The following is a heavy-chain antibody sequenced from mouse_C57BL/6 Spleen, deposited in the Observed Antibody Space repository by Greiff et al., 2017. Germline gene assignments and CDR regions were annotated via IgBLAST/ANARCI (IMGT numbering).Heavy chain of an antibody. CDR2: ISSGGDYI. J-gene: IGHJ3*01. CDR1: GFTFSSYA. CDR3: TSDGYYKRAWFAY. Sequence: DVKLVESGEGLVKPGGSLQLSCAASGFTFSSYAMSWVRQTPAKRLAWVAYISSGGDYIYYADTVKGRFTISRDNARNTLYLQMIMLKSEDTAMYYCTSDGYYKRAWFAYWGQGTLVTVSA. D-gene: IGHD2-3*01. V-gene: IGHV5-9-1*02.